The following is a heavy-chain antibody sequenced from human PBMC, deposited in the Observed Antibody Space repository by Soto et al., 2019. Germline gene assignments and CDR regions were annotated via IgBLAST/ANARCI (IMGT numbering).Heavy chain of an antibody. CDR1: GFTFSSYG. V-gene: IGHV3-30*03. CDR3: ATTRWQYSGYDFGY. D-gene: IGHD5-12*01. CDR2: ITYDGSNK. J-gene: IGHJ4*02. Sequence: LRLSCAASGFTFSSYGMHWVRQAPGKGLEWVAVITYDGSNKYYADSVKGRFTISRDNSKNTLYLQMNSLRVEDTAVYYCATTRWQYSGYDFGYWGQGTLVTVSS.